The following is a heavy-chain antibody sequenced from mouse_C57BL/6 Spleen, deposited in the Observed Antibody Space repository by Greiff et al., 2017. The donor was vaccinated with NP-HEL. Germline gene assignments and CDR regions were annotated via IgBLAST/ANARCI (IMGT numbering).Heavy chain of an antibody. CDR1: GFTFSDYY. CDR3: AREGDLLGYFDV. J-gene: IGHJ1*03. D-gene: IGHD2-1*01. CDR2: INYDGSST. Sequence: EVKLVESEGGLVQPGSSMKLSCTASGFTFSDYYMAWVRQVPEKGLEWVANINYDGSSTYYLDSLKSRFIISRDNAKNILYLQMSSLKSEDTATYYCAREGDLLGYFDVWGTGTTVTVSS. V-gene: IGHV5-16*01.